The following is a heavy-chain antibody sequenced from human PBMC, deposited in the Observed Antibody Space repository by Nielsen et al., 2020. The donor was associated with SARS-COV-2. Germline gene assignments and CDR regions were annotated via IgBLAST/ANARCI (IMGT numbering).Heavy chain of an antibody. CDR3: AKEGASSSWLNLDY. CDR2: ISWDGGST. CDR1: GFTFDDYT. Sequence: GGSLKISCAASGFTFDDYTMHWVRQAPGKGLEWVSLISWDGGSTYYADSVKGRFTISRDNSKNSLYLQMNSLRTEDTALYYCAKEGASSSWLNLDYWGQGTLVTVSS. D-gene: IGHD6-13*01. J-gene: IGHJ4*02. V-gene: IGHV3-43*01.